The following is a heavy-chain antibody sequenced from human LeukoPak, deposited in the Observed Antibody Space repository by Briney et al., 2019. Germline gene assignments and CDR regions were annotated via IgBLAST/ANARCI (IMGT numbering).Heavy chain of an antibody. CDR2: ISSNGGST. Sequence: PGGSLRLPCSASGFTFSTSAMHWVRQAPGKGLEYVSAISSNGGSTYYADSVKGRFTISRDNSKNTQHLQMSRLRAEDAAVYYCVGVRWFGGSNWFDPWGQGTLVTVSS. V-gene: IGHV3-64D*09. CDR1: GFTFSTSA. D-gene: IGHD3-10*01. J-gene: IGHJ5*02. CDR3: VGVRWFGGSNWFDP.